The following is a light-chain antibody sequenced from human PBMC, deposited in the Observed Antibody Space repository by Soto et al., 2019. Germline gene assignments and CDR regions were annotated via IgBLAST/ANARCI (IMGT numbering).Light chain of an antibody. J-gene: IGKJ3*01. CDR2: DAS. Sequence: DIQMTQSPSSLSASVGDRVTITCQASQDISNYLNSYQQKPGKAPKLLIYDASNLETGVPSRFSGSGSGTDFTFTISSLQPEDIATYYCQQYDNLPFTFGPGTKWISN. V-gene: IGKV1-33*01. CDR1: QDISNY. CDR3: QQYDNLPFT.